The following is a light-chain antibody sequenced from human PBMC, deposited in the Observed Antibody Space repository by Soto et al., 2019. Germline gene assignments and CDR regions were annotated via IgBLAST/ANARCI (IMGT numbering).Light chain of an antibody. V-gene: IGLV2-14*01. Sequence: SALTQPASVSGSPGQSITISCTGTSSDIGEYNYVSWYQQYPGKAPKLIIFEVSDRPSGISNRFSGSKSGKTASLTISGLQAEDEADYYCSSYTTTSLGVFGTGTKLTVL. CDR3: SSYTTTSLGV. CDR2: EVS. J-gene: IGLJ1*01. CDR1: SSDIGEYNY.